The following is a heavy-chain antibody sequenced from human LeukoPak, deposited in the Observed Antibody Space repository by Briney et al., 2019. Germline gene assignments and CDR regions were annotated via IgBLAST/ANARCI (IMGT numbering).Heavy chain of an antibody. Sequence: GGSLRLSCAASGFTVSSYAMHWVRQAPGKGLEWVSGISWNGGGMGYAVSVKGRFTISRDNAKNSLYLQMNSLRDEDTALYYCAKDITGGRSSPYFDSWGQGALVTVSS. CDR1: GFTVSSYA. CDR2: ISWNGGGM. CDR3: AKDITGGRSSPYFDS. J-gene: IGHJ4*02. D-gene: IGHD6-6*01. V-gene: IGHV3-9*01.